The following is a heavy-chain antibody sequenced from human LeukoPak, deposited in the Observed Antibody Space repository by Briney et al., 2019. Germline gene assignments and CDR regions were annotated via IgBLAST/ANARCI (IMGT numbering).Heavy chain of an antibody. V-gene: IGHV3-23*01. D-gene: IGHD1/OR15-1a*01. CDR3: AKELMTRSGYWNN. CDR1: GLTFSTYS. Sequence: GGSLRLSCAASGLTFSTYSFNWVRQAPGKGLEWVSAITHSGATTFHGVSVQGRFTISRDNSKNTLYLQMDSLRAGDTAVYYCAKELMTRSGYWNNWGQGTLVSVSS. J-gene: IGHJ4*02. CDR2: ITHSGATT.